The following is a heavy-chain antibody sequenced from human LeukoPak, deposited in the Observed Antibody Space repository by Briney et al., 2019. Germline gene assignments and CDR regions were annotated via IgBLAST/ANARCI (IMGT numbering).Heavy chain of an antibody. V-gene: IGHV1-2*02. D-gene: IGHD1-26*01. CDR1: GYTFTGYY. Sequence: ASVKVSCKASGYTFTGYYMHWVRQAPGQGLEWMGWINPNSGGTNYAQKFQGRVTMTRDTSISTAYMELSRLRSDDTAVYYCARDIGDYYCYYGMDVWGQGTTVTVSS. J-gene: IGHJ6*02. CDR2: INPNSGGT. CDR3: ARDIGDYYCYYGMDV.